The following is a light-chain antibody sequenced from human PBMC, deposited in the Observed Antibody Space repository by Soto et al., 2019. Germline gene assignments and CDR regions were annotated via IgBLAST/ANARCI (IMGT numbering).Light chain of an antibody. CDR3: CSYTVSGTYV. J-gene: IGLJ1*01. CDR2: AVS. V-gene: IGLV2-14*01. Sequence: QSVLTQPASVSGSPGQSITISCTGTSSDVGGYNYVSWYQQHPGKAPKLMIYAVSNRPSGVSNRFSGSKSGNTATLTISGLQAEDEADYYCCSYTVSGTYVFGARTKGTV. CDR1: SSDVGGYNY.